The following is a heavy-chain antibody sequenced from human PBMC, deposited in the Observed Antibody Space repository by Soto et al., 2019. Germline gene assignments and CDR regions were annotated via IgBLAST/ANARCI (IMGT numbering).Heavy chain of an antibody. Sequence: QVQLVQSGAEVKKPGASVKVSCKASGYTFTSYGISWVRQAPGQGLEWMGWISAYNVNTNYAQKLQGRVTMTRDTATSTAYMELRSLRSDATPVYYCARDPPPMDVWGQGTTVTVSS. CDR1: GYTFTSYG. CDR2: ISAYNVNT. V-gene: IGHV1-18*01. J-gene: IGHJ6*02. CDR3: ARDPPPMDV.